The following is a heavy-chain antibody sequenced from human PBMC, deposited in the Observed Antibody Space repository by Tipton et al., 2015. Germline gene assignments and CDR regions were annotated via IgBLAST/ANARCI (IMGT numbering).Heavy chain of an antibody. D-gene: IGHD3-3*01. Sequence: SLRLSCAASGFTFSDYYMSWIRQAPGKGLECISYISGSGSTIYYADSVKGRFTISRDNAKNSLYLQMSSLRADDTAVYYCARGRVLTNVFDYWGQGTLVTVSS. V-gene: IGHV3-11*01. CDR1: GFTFSDYY. J-gene: IGHJ4*02. CDR2: ISGSGSTI. CDR3: ARGRVLTNVFDY.